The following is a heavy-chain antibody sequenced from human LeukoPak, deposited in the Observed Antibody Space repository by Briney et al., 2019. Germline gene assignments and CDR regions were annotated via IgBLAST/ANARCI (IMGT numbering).Heavy chain of an antibody. CDR2: ISGSGSST. Sequence: SGGSLRLSCAASGFTFRSNTMSWVRQAPGRGLEWVSVISGSGSSTYYADSVKGRFTISRDNSMNTLYLQMNSLRAEDTAVYYCARAPPSFTFGVFSWGQGTLVTVSS. D-gene: IGHD3-16*01. CDR1: GFTFRSNT. V-gene: IGHV3-23*01. CDR3: ARAPPSFTFGVFS. J-gene: IGHJ5*02.